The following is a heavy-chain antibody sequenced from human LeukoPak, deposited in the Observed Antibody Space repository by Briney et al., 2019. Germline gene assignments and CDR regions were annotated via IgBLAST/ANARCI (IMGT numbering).Heavy chain of an antibody. CDR1: GGSISSGGYY. CDR3: ARVVLTTVELRFDY. Sequence: SVTLSLTCTVSGGSISSGGYYWSWIRQPPGRGLEWIGYIYYSGSTDYNPSLKSRVTISVDTSKNQFSLHLSSVTAADTAVYYCARVVLTTVELRFDYWGQGSLVTVSS. D-gene: IGHD4-11*01. CDR2: IYYSGST. V-gene: IGHV4-31*03. J-gene: IGHJ4*02.